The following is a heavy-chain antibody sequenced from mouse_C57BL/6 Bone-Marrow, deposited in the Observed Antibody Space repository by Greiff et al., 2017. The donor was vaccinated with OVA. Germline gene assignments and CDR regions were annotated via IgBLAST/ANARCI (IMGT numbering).Heavy chain of an antibody. J-gene: IGHJ4*01. V-gene: IGHV3-6*01. Sequence: EVKLMESGPGLVKPSQSLSLTCSVTGYSITSGYYWNWIRQFPGNKLEWMGYISYDGSNNYNPSLKNRISITRDTSKNQFFLKLNSVTTEDTATYYCARLLWYAMDYWGQGTSVTVSS. CDR3: ARLLWYAMDY. CDR2: ISYDGSN. D-gene: IGHD2-1*01. CDR1: GYSITSGYY.